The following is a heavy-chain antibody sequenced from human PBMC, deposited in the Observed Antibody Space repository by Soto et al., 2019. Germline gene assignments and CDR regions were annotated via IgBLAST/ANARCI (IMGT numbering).Heavy chain of an antibody. CDR2: IDYSGNT. Sequence: TLSLTCTVSGGSISSGDYYWNWIRQPPGKGLEWIGYIDYSGNTYYNPSLKSRVTISVDTPKNQFSLKLSSVTAADTAVYYCARGRYRSLLFYDYYGMDVWGQGT. J-gene: IGHJ6*02. V-gene: IGHV4-30-4*01. D-gene: IGHD6-13*01. CDR3: ARGRYRSLLFYDYYGMDV. CDR1: GGSISSGDYY.